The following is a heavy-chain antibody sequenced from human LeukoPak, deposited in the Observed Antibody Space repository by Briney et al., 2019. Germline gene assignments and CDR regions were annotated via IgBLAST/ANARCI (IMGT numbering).Heavy chain of an antibody. CDR2: IYTSGST. Sequence: PSQTLSLTCTVSGGSISSGSYYWSWIRQPAGKGLEWIGRIYTSGSTNYNPSLKSRVTISVDTSKNQFSLKLSSVTAADTAVYYCARGRYSYGRYYFDYWGQGTLVTVSS. CDR3: ARGRYSYGRYYFDY. CDR1: GGSISSGSYY. J-gene: IGHJ4*02. D-gene: IGHD5-18*01. V-gene: IGHV4-61*02.